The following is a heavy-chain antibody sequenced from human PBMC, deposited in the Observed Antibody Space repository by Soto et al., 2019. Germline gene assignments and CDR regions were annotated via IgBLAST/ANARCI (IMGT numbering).Heavy chain of an antibody. CDR2: IYYSGST. D-gene: IGHD6-13*01. J-gene: IGHJ4*02. CDR3: ARHEPYSSSWYFDY. CDR1: GGSISSYY. Sequence: QVQLQESGPGLVKPSETLSLTCTVSGGSISSYYWSWIRQPPGKGLEWIGYIYYSGSTNYNPSLKSLVTISVDTSKNQFSLKLSSVTAADTAVYYCARHEPYSSSWYFDYWGQGTLVTVSS. V-gene: IGHV4-59*08.